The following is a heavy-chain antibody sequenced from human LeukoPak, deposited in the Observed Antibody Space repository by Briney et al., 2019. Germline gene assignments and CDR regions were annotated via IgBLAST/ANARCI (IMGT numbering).Heavy chain of an antibody. CDR2: INWNGGST. D-gene: IGHD1-26*01. CDR1: GFTFDDYG. Sequence: SGGSLRLSXAASGFTFDDYGMSWVRQAPGKGLEWVSGINWNGGSTCYADSVKGRFTISRDNAKNSLYLQMNSLRAGDTALYYCARTSGSYYPVCFDYWGQGTLVTVSS. V-gene: IGHV3-20*04. CDR3: ARTSGSYYPVCFDY. J-gene: IGHJ4*02.